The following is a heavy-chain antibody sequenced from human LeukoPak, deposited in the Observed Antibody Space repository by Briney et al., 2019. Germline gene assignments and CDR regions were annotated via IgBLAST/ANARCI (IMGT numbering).Heavy chain of an antibody. CDR2: INHSGST. Sequence: SETLSLTCAVYGGSFSGYYWSWIRQPPGKGLEWIGEINHSGSTYYNPSLKSRVTISVDTSKNQFSLKLSSVTAADTAVYYCARAYDYSNWFDPWGQGTLVTVSS. CDR3: ARAYDYSNWFDP. V-gene: IGHV4-34*09. CDR1: GGSFSGYY. J-gene: IGHJ5*02. D-gene: IGHD4-11*01.